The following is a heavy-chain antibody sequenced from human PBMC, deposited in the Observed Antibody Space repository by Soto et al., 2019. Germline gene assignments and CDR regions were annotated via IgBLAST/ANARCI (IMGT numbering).Heavy chain of an antibody. Sequence: ASVKVSCKASGYTFTSYVISWVRQAPGQGLEWMGWISAYNGNTNYAQKLQGRVTMTTDTSTSTAYMELRSLRSDDTAVYYCAGIAAAENYYSMDVWGKGTTVTV. V-gene: IGHV1-18*01. CDR3: AGIAAAENYYSMDV. J-gene: IGHJ6*03. CDR2: ISAYNGNT. CDR1: GYTFTSYV. D-gene: IGHD6-13*01.